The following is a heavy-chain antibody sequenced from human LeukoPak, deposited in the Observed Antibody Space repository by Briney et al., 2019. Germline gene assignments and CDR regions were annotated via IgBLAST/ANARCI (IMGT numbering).Heavy chain of an antibody. Sequence: GGSLRLSCVGSGFTFNNAWMSWLRQAPGKGLEWVSSISSSSSYIYYADSVKGRFTISRDNAKNSLYLQMNSLRAEDTAVYYCATEGQRGSYYYYMDVWGKGTTVTVSS. CDR3: ATEGQRGSYYYYMDV. J-gene: IGHJ6*03. CDR2: ISSSSSYI. D-gene: IGHD3-16*01. V-gene: IGHV3-21*03. CDR1: GFTFNNAW.